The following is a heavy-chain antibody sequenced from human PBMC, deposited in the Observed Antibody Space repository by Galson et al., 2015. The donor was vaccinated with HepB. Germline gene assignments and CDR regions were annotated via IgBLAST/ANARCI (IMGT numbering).Heavy chain of an antibody. CDR2: IKQDGSEK. CDR3: ARGEDGMDSSAFDI. D-gene: IGHD1-26*01. Sequence: SLRLSCAASGFTFSSYWMSWVRQAPGKGLEWVANIKQDGSEKYYVDSVKGRFTISRDNAKNSLYLQMNSLRAEDTAVYYCARGEDGMDSSAFDIWGEGTMVTVSS. CDR1: GFTFSSYW. J-gene: IGHJ3*02. V-gene: IGHV3-7*03.